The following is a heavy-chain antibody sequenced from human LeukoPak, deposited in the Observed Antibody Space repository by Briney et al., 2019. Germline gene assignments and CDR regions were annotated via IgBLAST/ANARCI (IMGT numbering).Heavy chain of an antibody. V-gene: IGHV3-64*04. CDR2: ISPSGDRT. Sequence: PGGSLRLSCAASGFTFTKHPMHWVRQASGKRLEYVSAISPSGDRTWYADSVKGRFIISRDNFKDTVYLQMNSLRAEDTAIYYCARDATQYLRYGYFDYWGPGILVTVSS. D-gene: IGHD3-9*01. CDR1: GFTFTKHP. CDR3: ARDATQYLRYGYFDY. J-gene: IGHJ4*02.